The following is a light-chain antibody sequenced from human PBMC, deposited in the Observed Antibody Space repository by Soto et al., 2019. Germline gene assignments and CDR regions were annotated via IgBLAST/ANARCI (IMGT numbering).Light chain of an antibody. CDR1: QDISDD. V-gene: IGKV1-6*01. CDR3: LQNHNYPRT. Sequence: AIPMTQSPSSLSASVGDRVTITCRASQDISDDVGWYQQTPGQAPKLLISGASRLQSGVPSRFSGSGSGAAFTLTITSLLPEDSATYYCLQNHNYPRTFGQGTKVYI. J-gene: IGKJ1*01. CDR2: GAS.